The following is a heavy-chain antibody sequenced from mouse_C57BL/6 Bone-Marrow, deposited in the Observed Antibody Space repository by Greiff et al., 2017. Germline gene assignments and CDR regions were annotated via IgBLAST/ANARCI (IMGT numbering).Heavy chain of an antibody. CDR1: GYSITSGYD. D-gene: IGHD4-1*01. Sequence: DVQLQESGPGMVKPSQSLSLTCTVTGYSITSGYDWHWIRHFPGNKLDWMGYISYSGSTNYNPSLKSRISITHDTSKNHFFLKLNSVTTEDTATYYCARDGLGLDYWGQGTTLTVSS. CDR2: ISYSGST. CDR3: ARDGLGLDY. J-gene: IGHJ2*01. V-gene: IGHV3-1*01.